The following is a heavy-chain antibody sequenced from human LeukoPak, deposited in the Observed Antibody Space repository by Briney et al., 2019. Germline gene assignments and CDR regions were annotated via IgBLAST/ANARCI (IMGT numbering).Heavy chain of an antibody. Sequence: GGSLRLSCAASGFTFSSYELNWVRQAPGKGLEWVSYISSSGSTIYYADSVKGRFTISRDNAKNSLYLQMNSLRAEDTAVYYCAMGSGTYYNFGAFDIWGQGTMVTVSS. V-gene: IGHV3-48*03. CDR2: ISSSGSTI. D-gene: IGHD3-10*01. CDR1: GFTFSSYE. CDR3: AMGSGTYYNFGAFDI. J-gene: IGHJ3*02.